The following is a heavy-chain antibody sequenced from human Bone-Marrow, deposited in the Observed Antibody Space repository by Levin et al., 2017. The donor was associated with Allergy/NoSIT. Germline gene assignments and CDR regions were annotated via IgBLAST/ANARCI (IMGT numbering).Heavy chain of an antibody. V-gene: IGHV3-7*02. Sequence: GGSLRLSCEASGFTFTNYWIHWVRQAPGKGLEWVADIRQDGSVQYYMDSVKGQFTISRDNGKNSVYLQMNSLRVEDTAIYYCANGLTATAVLDVWGQGTMVTVSA. CDR1: GFTFTNYW. CDR3: ANGLTATAVLDV. J-gene: IGHJ3*01. D-gene: IGHD2-21*02. CDR2: IRQDGSVQ.